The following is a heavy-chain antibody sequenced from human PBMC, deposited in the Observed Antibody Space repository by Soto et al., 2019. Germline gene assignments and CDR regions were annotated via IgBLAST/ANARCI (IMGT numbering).Heavy chain of an antibody. Sequence: EVQLLESGGGLVQPGGSLRLSCAASGFSFSTYAMSWVRQAPGKGLEWVSGISASGGSTYYADSVKGRFTISRDKSKNTAYLQMNSLRAEATAVYFCAKSSRIGELFPFDSWGQGTLVTVSS. V-gene: IGHV3-23*01. CDR1: GFSFSTYA. D-gene: IGHD3-10*01. CDR2: ISASGGST. J-gene: IGHJ4*02. CDR3: AKSSRIGELFPFDS.